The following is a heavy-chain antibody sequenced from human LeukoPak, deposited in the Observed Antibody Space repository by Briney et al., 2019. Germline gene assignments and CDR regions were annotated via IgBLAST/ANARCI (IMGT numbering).Heavy chain of an antibody. V-gene: IGHV1-18*04. Sequence: GASVKVSCKASGYTFTGYYMHWVRQAPGQGLEWMGWISAYNGNTNYAQKLQGRVTMTTDTSTSTAYMELRSLRSDDTAVYYCARDQGDAFDIWGQGTMVTVSS. CDR2: ISAYNGNT. J-gene: IGHJ3*02. CDR1: GYTFTGYY. CDR3: ARDQGDAFDI.